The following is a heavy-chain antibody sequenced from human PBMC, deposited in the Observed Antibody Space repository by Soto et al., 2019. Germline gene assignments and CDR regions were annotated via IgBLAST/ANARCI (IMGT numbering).Heavy chain of an antibody. CDR1: GFTFSSYG. CDR2: IWYDGSNK. CDR3: ARDQTGSYVMDV. Sequence: GGSLRLSCAASGFTFSSYGMHWVRQAPGKGLEWVAVIWYDGSNKYYADSVKGRFTISRDNSKNTLYLQMNSLRAEDTAVYYCARDQTGSYVMDVWGRGTTVTVSS. V-gene: IGHV3-33*01. J-gene: IGHJ6*02.